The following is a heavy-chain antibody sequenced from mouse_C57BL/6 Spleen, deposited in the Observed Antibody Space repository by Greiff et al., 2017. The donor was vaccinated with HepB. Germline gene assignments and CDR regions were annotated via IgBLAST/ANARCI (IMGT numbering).Heavy chain of an antibody. CDR2: ISSGSSTI. Sequence: EVHLVESGGGLVKPGGSLKLSCAASGFTFSDYGMHWVRQAPEKGLEWVAYISSGSSTIYYADTVKGRFTISKDNAKNTLFLQITSLRSEDTAMYYCARGGTIDYKVDYWGQGTSVTVSS. D-gene: IGHD2-4*01. CDR3: ARGGTIDYKVDY. CDR1: GFTFSDYG. V-gene: IGHV5-17*01. J-gene: IGHJ4*01.